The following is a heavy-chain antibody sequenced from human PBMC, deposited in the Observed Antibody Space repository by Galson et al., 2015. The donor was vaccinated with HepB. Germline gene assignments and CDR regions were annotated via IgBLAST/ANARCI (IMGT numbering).Heavy chain of an antibody. V-gene: IGHV1-3*01. Sequence: SVKVSCKASGYTFINYGIHWVRQAPGQRLEWMGWINAGNGNTKYSQNFRGRVAITRDTSATTAYLELTSLRSEDTAVYYCARDPRLSYYYDSSDYGLDHWGLGTLVTVSS. D-gene: IGHD3-22*01. CDR1: GYTFINYG. CDR2: INAGNGNT. J-gene: IGHJ4*02. CDR3: ARDPRLSYYYDSSDYGLDH.